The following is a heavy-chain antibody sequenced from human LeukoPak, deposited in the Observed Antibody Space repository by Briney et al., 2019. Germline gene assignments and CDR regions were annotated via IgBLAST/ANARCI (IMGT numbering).Heavy chain of an antibody. V-gene: IGHV3-30*02. CDR2: IRYDGSNK. D-gene: IGHD3-10*01. CDR3: AKDRLLWFGELLPPYYFDY. J-gene: IGHJ4*02. CDR1: GFTFNSYG. Sequence: PGRSLRLSCAASGFTFNSYGMHWVRLAPGKGLEWVAFIRYDGSNKYYADSVKGRFTISRDNSKNALYLQMNSLRAEDTAVYYCAKDRLLWFGELLPPYYFDYWGQGTLVTVSS.